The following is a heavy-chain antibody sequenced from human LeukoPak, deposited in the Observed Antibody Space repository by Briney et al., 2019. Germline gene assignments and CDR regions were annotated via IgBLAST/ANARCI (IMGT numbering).Heavy chain of an antibody. CDR3: AIDPSSGSYAVGY. Sequence: PGGSLRLSCAASGFTFSSYAMHWVRQAPGKGLEWVAVISYDGSNKYYADSVKGRFTISRDNAKNSLYLQMNSLRAEDTAVYYCAIDPSSGSYAVGYWGQGTLVTVSS. CDR1: GFTFSSYA. CDR2: ISYDGSNK. V-gene: IGHV3-30-3*01. J-gene: IGHJ4*02. D-gene: IGHD1-26*01.